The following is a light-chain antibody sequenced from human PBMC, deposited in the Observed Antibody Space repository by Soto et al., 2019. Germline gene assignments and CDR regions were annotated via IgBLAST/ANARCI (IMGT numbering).Light chain of an antibody. J-gene: IGLJ1*01. Sequence: QSALTQPASVSGSPGQSITISCTGTGSDVGGYNYVSWYQQHPAKVPKLMIYDVSNRPSGVSDRFSGSKSGNTASLTISGLQAEDEADYYCYSYTTSSTYVFGTGTKVTVL. CDR1: GSDVGGYNY. V-gene: IGLV2-14*01. CDR2: DVS. CDR3: YSYTTSSTYV.